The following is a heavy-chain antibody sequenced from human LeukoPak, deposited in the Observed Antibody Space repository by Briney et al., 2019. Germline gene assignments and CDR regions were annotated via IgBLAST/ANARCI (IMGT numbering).Heavy chain of an antibody. CDR1: GGSFSGYY. V-gene: IGHV4-34*01. CDR3: ARDVGILNFDY. CDR2: INHSGST. J-gene: IGHJ4*02. Sequence: SETLSLTCAVYGGSFSGYYWSWIRQPPGKGLEWIGEINHSGSTNYNPSLKSRVTISVDTSKNQFSLKLSSVTAADTAVYYCARDVGILNFDYWGQGTLVTVSS. D-gene: IGHD1-14*01.